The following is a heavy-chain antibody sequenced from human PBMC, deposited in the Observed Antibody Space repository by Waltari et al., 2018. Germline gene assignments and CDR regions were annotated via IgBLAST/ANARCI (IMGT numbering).Heavy chain of an antibody. CDR2: IYHSGST. D-gene: IGHD6-13*01. J-gene: IGHJ5*02. CDR3: ASDSSSWMSWFDP. V-gene: IGHV4-38-2*01. CDR1: GYSISSGYY. Sequence: QVQLQESGPGLVKPSETLSLTCAVSGYSISSGYYWGWIRQPPGKGLEWNGSIYHSGSTYYNPSLKSRVTISVDTSKNQFSLKLSSVTAADTAVYYCASDSSSWMSWFDPWGQGTLVTVSS.